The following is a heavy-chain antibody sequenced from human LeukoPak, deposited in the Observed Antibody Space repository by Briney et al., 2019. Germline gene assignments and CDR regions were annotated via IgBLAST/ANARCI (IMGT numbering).Heavy chain of an antibody. CDR2: IKQDGSEK. Sequence: GGSLRLSCAASGFTFSSYWMSWVRQAPGKGLEWVANIKQDGSEKYYVDSVKGRFTISRDNAKNSLYLQMNSLRAEDMAIYYCARESGIAVAAIDYWGQGTLVTVSS. J-gene: IGHJ4*02. CDR1: GFTFSSYW. CDR3: ARESGIAVAAIDY. D-gene: IGHD6-19*01. V-gene: IGHV3-7*01.